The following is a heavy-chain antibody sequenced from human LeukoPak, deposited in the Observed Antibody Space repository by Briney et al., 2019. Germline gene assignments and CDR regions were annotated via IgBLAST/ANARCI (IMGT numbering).Heavy chain of an antibody. V-gene: IGHV4-34*01. CDR3: ARVRSYVWGSYPYTVDYFDY. Sequence: PSETLSLTCAVYGGSFSGYYWSWIRQPPGKGLEWIGEINHGGSTNYNPSLKSRVTISVDTSKNQFSLKLSSVTAADTAVYYCARVRSYVWGSYPYTVDYFDYWGQGTLVTVSS. CDR2: INHGGST. CDR1: GGSFSGYY. J-gene: IGHJ4*02. D-gene: IGHD3-16*01.